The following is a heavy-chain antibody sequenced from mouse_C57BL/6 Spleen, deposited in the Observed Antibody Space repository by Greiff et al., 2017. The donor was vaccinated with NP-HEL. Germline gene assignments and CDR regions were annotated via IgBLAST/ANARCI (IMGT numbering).Heavy chain of an antibody. CDR3: ARTYYRNDEGFAY. CDR2: ISSGSSTI. D-gene: IGHD2-14*01. CDR1: GFTFSDYG. J-gene: IGHJ3*01. Sequence: EVKLVESGGGLVKPGGSLKLSCAASGFTFSDYGMHWVRQAPEKGLEWVAYISSGSSTIYYEDTVKGQVTISRDNAKNTVFLQMTSLRSEDTAVYYCARTYYRNDEGFAYWGQGTLVTVSA. V-gene: IGHV5-17*01.